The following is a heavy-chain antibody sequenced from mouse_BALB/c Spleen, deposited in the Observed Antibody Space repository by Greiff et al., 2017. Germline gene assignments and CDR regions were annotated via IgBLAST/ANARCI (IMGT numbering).Heavy chain of an antibody. D-gene: IGHD4-1*01. CDR1: GYAFSSSW. V-gene: IGHV1-82*01. Sequence: QVQLQQSGPELVKPGASVKISCKASGYAFSSSWMNWVKQRPGQGLEWIGRIYPGDGDTNYNGKFKGKATLTADKSSSTAYMQLSSLTSVDSAVYFCARWEGFAYWGQGTLVTVSA. CDR2: IYPGDGDT. CDR3: ARWEGFAY. J-gene: IGHJ3*01.